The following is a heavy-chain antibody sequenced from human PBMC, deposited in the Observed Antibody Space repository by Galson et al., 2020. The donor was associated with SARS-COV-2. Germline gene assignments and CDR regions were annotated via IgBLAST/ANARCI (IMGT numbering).Heavy chain of an antibody. J-gene: IGHJ2*01. CDR1: GFSLTTSGAG. Sequence: SGPTLVKPTQTITLTCTFSGFSLTTSGAGVGWIRQHPGNALEWHALIYWDDDKRHSPSLKSRLTITKDTSKNQVVLTMTNMDPVDTATYYCALYKLGISFHWYFDLWGRGTLVTVSS. CDR3: ALYKLGISFHWYFDL. V-gene: IGHV2-5*02. D-gene: IGHD7-27*01. CDR2: IYWDDDK.